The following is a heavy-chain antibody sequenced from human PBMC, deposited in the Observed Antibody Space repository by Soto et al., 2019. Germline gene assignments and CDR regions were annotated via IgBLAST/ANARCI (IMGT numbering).Heavy chain of an antibody. D-gene: IGHD6-19*01. CDR1: GYSFTSYW. J-gene: IGHJ6*02. Sequence: PGESLKISCMGSGYSFTSYWISWVRQMPGKGLEWMGRIDPSDSYTNYSPSFQGHVTISADKSISTAYLQWSSLKASDTAMYYCASGGIAVAGTSPYYYYYYGMDVWGQGTTVTVSS. V-gene: IGHV5-10-1*01. CDR3: ASGGIAVAGTSPYYYYYYGMDV. CDR2: IDPSDSYT.